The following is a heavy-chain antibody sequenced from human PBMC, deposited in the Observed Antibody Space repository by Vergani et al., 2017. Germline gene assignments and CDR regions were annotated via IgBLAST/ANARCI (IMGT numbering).Heavy chain of an antibody. V-gene: IGHV3-23*04. CDR1: GFTFSSYA. CDR3: ARGRLGELLLHPYMDV. Sequence: EVQLVESGGGLVQPGRSLRLSCAASGFTFSSYAMSWVRQAPGKGLEWVSAISGSGGSTYYADSVKGRFTISRDNSKNTLYLQMNSLRAEDTAVYYCARGRLGELLLHPYMDVWGKGTTVTVSS. CDR2: ISGSGGST. D-gene: IGHD3-10*01. J-gene: IGHJ6*03.